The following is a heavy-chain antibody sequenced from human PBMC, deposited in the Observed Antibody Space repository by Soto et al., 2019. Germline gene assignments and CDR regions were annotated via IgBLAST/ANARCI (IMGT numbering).Heavy chain of an antibody. D-gene: IGHD2-2*01. V-gene: IGHV3-23*01. CDR2: ISGSGSVA. Sequence: EVQLLESGGGLVQPGGSLRLSCAASGFTFNSHAMSWVRQAPGKGLEWVSSISGSGSVARYADSVKGRVTISRDNSRNTLYLQMDSLTAEDSAVYHCAKSRSTLWYDTDCWGQGTLVSVSS. CDR3: AKSRSTLWYDTDC. CDR1: GFTFNSHA. J-gene: IGHJ4*02.